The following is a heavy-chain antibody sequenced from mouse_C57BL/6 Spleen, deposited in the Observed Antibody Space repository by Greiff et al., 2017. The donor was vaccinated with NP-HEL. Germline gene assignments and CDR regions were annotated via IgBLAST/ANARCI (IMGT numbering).Heavy chain of an antibody. CDR1: GFTFSSYA. D-gene: IGHD1-1*01. CDR2: ISDGGSYT. V-gene: IGHV5-4*01. J-gene: IGHJ4*01. CDR3: ARTRNYYGSSYVGAMDY. Sequence: EVQLQESGGGLVKPGGSLKLSCAASGFTFSSYAMSWVRQTPEKRLEWVATISDGGSYTYYPDNVKGRFTISRDNAKNNLYLQMSHLKSEDTAMYYCARTRNYYGSSYVGAMDYWGQGTSVTVSS.